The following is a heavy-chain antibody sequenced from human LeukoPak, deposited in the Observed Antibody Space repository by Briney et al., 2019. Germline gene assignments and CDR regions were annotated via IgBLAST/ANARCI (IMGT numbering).Heavy chain of an antibody. V-gene: IGHV4-59*01. Sequence: SETLSLTCTVSGGSISRYYWSWIRQPPGKGLEWIGYIYYSGSTNYNPSLKSRVTISVDTSKNQFSLKLTSVTAADTAVYYCARGRQQPNYYYYYMDVRGKGTTVTVSS. CDR1: GGSISRYY. CDR3: ARGRQQPNYYYYYMDV. J-gene: IGHJ6*03. D-gene: IGHD6-13*01. CDR2: IYYSGST.